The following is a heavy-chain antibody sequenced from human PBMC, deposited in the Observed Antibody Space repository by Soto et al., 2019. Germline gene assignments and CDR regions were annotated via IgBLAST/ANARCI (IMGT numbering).Heavy chain of an antibody. D-gene: IGHD4-17*01. V-gene: IGHV3-15*07. CDR1: GFTFSNAW. CDR2: IKSKTDGGTT. CDR3: TTDSYGDYVPVDY. Sequence: PGGSLRLSCAASGFTFSNAWMNWVRQAPGKGLEWVGRIKSKTDGGTTDYAAPVKGRFTISRDDSKNTLYLQMNSLKTEDTAVYYCTTDSYGDYVPVDYWGQGTLVTVSS. J-gene: IGHJ4*02.